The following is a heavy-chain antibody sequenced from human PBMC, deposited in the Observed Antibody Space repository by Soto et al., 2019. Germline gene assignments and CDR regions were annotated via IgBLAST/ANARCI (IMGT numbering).Heavy chain of an antibody. D-gene: IGHD5-18*01. Sequence: SGGDLVQPGRSLRLSCAASGFTFDDYAMHWVRLAPGKGLEWVSGISWNSGDIYYADSVKGRFTISRDNAKNSLYLQMNSLRPDDTAMYYCAKDAIHVLLGYTYGAGGMDVWGQGTTVTVSS. CDR1: GFTFDDYA. CDR3: AKDAIHVLLGYTYGAGGMDV. J-gene: IGHJ6*02. CDR2: ISWNSGDI. V-gene: IGHV3-9*01.